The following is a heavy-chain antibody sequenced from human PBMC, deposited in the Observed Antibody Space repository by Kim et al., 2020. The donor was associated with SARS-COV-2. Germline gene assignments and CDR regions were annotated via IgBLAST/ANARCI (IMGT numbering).Heavy chain of an antibody. V-gene: IGHV1-2*02. CDR2: INPNSGGT. Sequence: ASVKVSCKASGYTFTGYYMHWVRQAPGQGLEWMGWINPNSGGTNYAQKLQGRVTMTMDTSISTAYMELSRLRSDDTAVYYCARGGCGGACYLIDAFDICGQGQMDTVSS. CDR1: GYTFTGYY. D-gene: IGHD2-21*02. CDR3: ARGGCGGACYLIDAFDI. J-gene: IGHJ3*02.